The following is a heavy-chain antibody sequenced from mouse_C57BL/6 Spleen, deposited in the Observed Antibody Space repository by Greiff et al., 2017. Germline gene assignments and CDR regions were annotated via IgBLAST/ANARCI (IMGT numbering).Heavy chain of an antibody. J-gene: IGHJ1*03. CDR2: IDPSDSYT. CDR3: ARCWDWYFDV. V-gene: IGHV1-50*01. D-gene: IGHD4-1*01. CDR1: GYTFTSYW. Sequence: QVQLQQPGAELVKPGASVKLSCKASGYTFTSYWMQWVKQRPGQGLEWIGEIDPSDSYTNYNQKFKGKATLTVDTSSSTAYMQLSSLTSEDSAVYYCARCWDWYFDVWGTGTTVTVSS.